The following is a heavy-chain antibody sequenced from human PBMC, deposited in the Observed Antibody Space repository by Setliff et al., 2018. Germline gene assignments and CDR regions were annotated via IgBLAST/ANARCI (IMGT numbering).Heavy chain of an antibody. CDR2: IYPGDSDT. V-gene: IGHV5-51*01. CDR3: ARQAVAGSDAFDI. D-gene: IGHD6-19*01. Sequence: PGESLKISCKGSGYGFTSYWIGWVRQMPGKGLEWMGIIYPGDSDTRYSPSFQGQVTISADKSISTAYLQWSSLKASDTAMYYCARQAVAGSDAFDIWGQGTMVTVSS. J-gene: IGHJ3*02. CDR1: GYGFTSYW.